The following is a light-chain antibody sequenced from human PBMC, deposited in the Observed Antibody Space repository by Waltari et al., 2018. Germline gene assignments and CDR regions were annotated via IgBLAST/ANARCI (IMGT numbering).Light chain of an antibody. Sequence: QSALTQPASVSGSPGQSITLSCTGTSSDVGGYHYFSWYQQHPGKAHKLMIYEVSNRPSGVSNRFSGSKSGNTASLTISGLQAEDEADYYCSSYTSSSTRVVFGGGTKLTVL. V-gene: IGLV2-14*01. J-gene: IGLJ2*01. CDR1: SSDVGGYHY. CDR2: EVS. CDR3: SSYTSSSTRVV.